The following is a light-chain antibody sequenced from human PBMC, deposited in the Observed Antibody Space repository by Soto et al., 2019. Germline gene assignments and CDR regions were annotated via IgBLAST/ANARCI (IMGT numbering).Light chain of an antibody. CDR2: GAS. Sequence: IQLTQSPSSLSASVGDRVSITCRASQGVRSYLAWYRQKPGQAPKLLIYGASTLQGGVPSRFSGSGSGTDFTLTISNLQPEDFATSYCQQLNSYPSITFGPGTTVDVK. V-gene: IGKV1-9*01. CDR1: QGVRSY. J-gene: IGKJ3*01. CDR3: QQLNSYPSIT.